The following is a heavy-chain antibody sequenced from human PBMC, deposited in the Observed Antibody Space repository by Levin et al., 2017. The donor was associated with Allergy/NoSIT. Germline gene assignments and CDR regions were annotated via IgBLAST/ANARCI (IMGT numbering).Heavy chain of an antibody. CDR2: MNPNSGNT. D-gene: IGHD2-21*01. J-gene: IGHJ6*02. V-gene: IGHV1-8*01. Sequence: GESLKISCKVSGYTFTSYDINWVRQATGQGLEWMGWMNPNSGNTGYAQKFQGRVTMTRNTSISTAYMELSSLRSEDTAVYYCARASQQVWSGGMDVWGQGTTVTVSS. CDR3: ARASQQVWSGGMDV. CDR1: GYTFTSYD.